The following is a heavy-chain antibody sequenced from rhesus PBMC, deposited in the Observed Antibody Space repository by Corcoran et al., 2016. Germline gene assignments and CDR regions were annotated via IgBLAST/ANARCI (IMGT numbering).Heavy chain of an antibody. CDR2: ISGSSGNT. D-gene: IGHD4-35*01. CDR3: ARDPHDYGNYLFDY. Sequence: QLQLQESGPGLVKPSETLSLTCAVSGGSVSSSNWWSWIRPPPGKGLEWIGRISGSSGNTYYNPSLKSRVTISTDTSKNQFSLKLSSVTAADTAVYYCARDPHDYGNYLFDYWGQGVLVTVSS. J-gene: IGHJ4*01. CDR1: GGSVSSSNW. V-gene: IGHV4-57*01.